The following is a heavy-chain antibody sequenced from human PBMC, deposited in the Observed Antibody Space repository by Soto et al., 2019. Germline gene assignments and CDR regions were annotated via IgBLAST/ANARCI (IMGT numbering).Heavy chain of an antibody. CDR1: GFTFSTYW. CDR3: ARDRWGGGRDMDV. V-gene: IGHV3-74*01. D-gene: IGHD3-10*01. J-gene: IGHJ6*02. CDR2: INSDGSST. Sequence: EVQLVESGGGLVQPGGSLRLSCAASGFTFSTYWIHWVRQAPGKGLVWVSRINSDGSSTNYADSVKGRFTISSDNAKITLVLQMNSLRAEDTGVYYCARDRWGGGRDMDVWGQGTTVTVSS.